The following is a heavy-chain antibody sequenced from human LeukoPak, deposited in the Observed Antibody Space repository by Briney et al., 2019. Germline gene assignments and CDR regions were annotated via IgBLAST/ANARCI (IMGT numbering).Heavy chain of an antibody. CDR3: ARSNYTTEDTNVRRLIWDDWFDP. CDR1: GGTFSSYV. J-gene: IGHJ5*02. Sequence: SVKVSCKASGGTFSSYVISWLRQAPGQGLKWMGGIIPVLGSPEYAQTFQGRLTIIADESISTTSMELSSLRSEDTAFYCARSNYTTEDTNVRRLIWDDWFDPWGQGTLVTVSS. CDR2: IIPVLGSP. V-gene: IGHV1-69*01. D-gene: IGHD3-10*01.